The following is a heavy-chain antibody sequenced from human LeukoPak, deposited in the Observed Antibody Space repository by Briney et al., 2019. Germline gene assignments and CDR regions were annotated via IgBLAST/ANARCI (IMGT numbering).Heavy chain of an antibody. CDR2: INSDGSST. V-gene: IGHV3-74*01. Sequence: GGSLRLSCAASGFTFTVYAMNWVRQAPGKGLVWVSRINSDGSSTSYADSVKGRFTISRDNAKNTLYLQMNSLRAEDTAVYYCARDSLENSEYDYWGQGTLVTVSS. CDR3: ARDSLENSEYDY. J-gene: IGHJ4*02. CDR1: GFTFTVYA. D-gene: IGHD3-3*01.